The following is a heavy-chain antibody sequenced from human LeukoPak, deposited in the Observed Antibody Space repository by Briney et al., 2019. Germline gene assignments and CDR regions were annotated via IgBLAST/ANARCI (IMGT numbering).Heavy chain of an antibody. D-gene: IGHD7-27*01. CDR1: GGSISSGDYY. J-gene: IGHJ6*03. Sequence: SETLSLTCTVSGGSISSGDYYWSWIRQPPGKGLEWIGYIYYSGSTYYNPSLKSRVTISVDTSKNQFSLKLSSVTAADTAVYYCARGLGYYYYMDVGGKGITVTVS. V-gene: IGHV4-30-4*01. CDR2: IYYSGST. CDR3: ARGLGYYYYMDV.